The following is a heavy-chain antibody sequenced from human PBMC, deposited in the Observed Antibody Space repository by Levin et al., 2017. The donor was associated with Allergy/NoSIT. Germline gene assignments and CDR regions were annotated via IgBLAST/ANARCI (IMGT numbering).Heavy chain of an antibody. CDR3: AKDWRARVAVAGFFDY. CDR1: GFTFSSYA. Sequence: PSETLSLTCAASGFTFSSYAMSWVRQAPGKGLEWVSAISGSGGSTYYADSVKGRFTISRDNSKNTLYLQMNSLRAEDTAVYYCAKDWRARVAVAGFFDYWGQGTLVTVSS. CDR2: ISGSGGST. V-gene: IGHV3-23*01. D-gene: IGHD6-19*01. J-gene: IGHJ4*02.